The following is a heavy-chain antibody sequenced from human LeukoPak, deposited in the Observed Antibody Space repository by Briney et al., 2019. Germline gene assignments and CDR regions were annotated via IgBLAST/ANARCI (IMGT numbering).Heavy chain of an antibody. V-gene: IGHV4-34*01. D-gene: IGHD4-23*01. CDR1: GGSFSGYY. J-gene: IGHJ4*02. CDR3: ARLVRVVTSTENTTFDL. CDR2: INHSGST. Sequence: PSETLSLTCAVYGGSFSGYYWSWIRQPPGKGLEWIGEINHSGSTNYNPSLKSRVTISVDTSKNQFSLKLSSVTAADTSVYYCARLVRVVTSTENTTFDLWGQGTLVHVSS.